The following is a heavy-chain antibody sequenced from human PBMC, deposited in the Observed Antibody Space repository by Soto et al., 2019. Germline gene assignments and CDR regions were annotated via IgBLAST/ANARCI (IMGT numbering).Heavy chain of an antibody. Sequence: EVQLVESGGVVVQPGGSLRLSCAASGFTFDDYTIHWVRQAPGKGLEWVSLISWDGGITYYADSVKGRFTISRDNSKNSLYLQMNSLRTEDTALYYCAKGGSSYYFDYWGQGTLVTVSS. CDR3: AKGGSSYYFDY. J-gene: IGHJ4*02. CDR1: GFTFDDYT. CDR2: ISWDGGIT. V-gene: IGHV3-43*01. D-gene: IGHD2-15*01.